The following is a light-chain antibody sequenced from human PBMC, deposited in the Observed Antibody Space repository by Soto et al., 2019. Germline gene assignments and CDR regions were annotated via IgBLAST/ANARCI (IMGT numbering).Light chain of an antibody. J-gene: IGKJ4*01. CDR1: QGISRS. CDR2: GAS. V-gene: IGKV1-9*01. Sequence: DIQLTQSPSFLSASVGDTVTITCRASQGISRSLAWYQQKPGKAPKLLIYGASTLQSDVPSRFSGSGSGTEFTLTINSLQPEDFASYYCQQLTSYPLTFGGGVKVEIK. CDR3: QQLTSYPLT.